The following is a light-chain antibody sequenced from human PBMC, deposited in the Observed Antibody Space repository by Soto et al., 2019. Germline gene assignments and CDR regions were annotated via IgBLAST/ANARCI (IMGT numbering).Light chain of an antibody. CDR2: EDN. CDR3: QSHQGGNVG. Sequence: NFMLTQPHSVSEYPGKTVTISCTRRSGSIASNYVQWYQQRPGSAPTPVIYEDNEIPSGVPARFSGSIDSSSISASLSISGLKTDDEADYYCQSHQGGNVGFGGGTKLTFL. J-gene: IGLJ2*01. V-gene: IGLV6-57*04. CDR1: SGSIASNY.